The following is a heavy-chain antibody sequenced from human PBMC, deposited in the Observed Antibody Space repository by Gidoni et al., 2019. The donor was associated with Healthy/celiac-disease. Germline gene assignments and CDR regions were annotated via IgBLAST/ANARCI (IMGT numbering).Heavy chain of an antibody. V-gene: IGHV3-30*17. J-gene: IGHJ3*02. CDR3: ARGGIVRRYFDWLVAAGADEKDAFDI. CDR1: NSPS. D-gene: IGHD3-9*01. CDR2: ISYDGSNK. Sequence: QVQLVESGGGVVQPGRSLRLSCENSPSDTSSVAGISYDGSNKYYADSVKGRFTISRDNSKNTLYLQMNSLRAEDTAVYYCARGGIVRRYFDWLVAAGADEKDAFDIWGQGTMVTVSS.